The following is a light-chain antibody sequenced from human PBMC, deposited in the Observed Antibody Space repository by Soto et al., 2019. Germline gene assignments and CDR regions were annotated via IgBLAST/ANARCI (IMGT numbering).Light chain of an antibody. J-gene: IGKJ5*01. CDR3: HHYDGSPIT. CDR2: GAS. Sequence: EIVLTQSPGTLSLSPGERATLSCRASQSVSSSYSAWYQQTPDQAPSLLIYGASTTASGIPDRFSGSASGKDSPITISRLEHDDSAVYYRHHYDGSPITFGQGTRLEIK. V-gene: IGKV3-20*01. CDR1: QSVSSSY.